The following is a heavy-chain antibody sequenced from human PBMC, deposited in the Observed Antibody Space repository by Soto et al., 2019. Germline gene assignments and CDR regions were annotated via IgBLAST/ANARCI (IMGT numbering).Heavy chain of an antibody. J-gene: IGHJ4*02. Sequence: GDSLKISCKASGYSFTSYWIVWMRQMPRKGLNWMGFIYPSDSETSCSPSSQGLVTILADKSMTTAFLEWSHLREPDTVLYYCARLVGGGFGPDYWGQGTQVTDS. V-gene: IGHV5-51*01. CDR1: GYSFTSYW. CDR3: ARLVGGGFGPDY. CDR2: IYPSDSET. D-gene: IGHD3-16*01.